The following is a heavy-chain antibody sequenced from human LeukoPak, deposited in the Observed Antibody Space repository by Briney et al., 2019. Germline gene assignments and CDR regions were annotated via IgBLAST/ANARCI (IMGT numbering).Heavy chain of an antibody. CDR3: ARGPYCSDGSCYFGY. J-gene: IGHJ4*02. CDR2: INHSGST. Sequence: SETLSLTCAVYGGSFSGYYWSWIRQPPGKGLEWIGEINHSGSTNYNPSLKSRVTISVDTSKKQFSLKLSSVTAADTAVYYCARGPYCSDGSCYFGYWGQGTLVTVSS. V-gene: IGHV4-34*01. D-gene: IGHD2-15*01. CDR1: GGSFSGYY.